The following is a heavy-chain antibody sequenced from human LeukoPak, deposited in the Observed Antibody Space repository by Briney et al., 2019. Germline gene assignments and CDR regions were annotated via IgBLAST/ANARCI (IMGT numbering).Heavy chain of an antibody. CDR1: GYTFTSYG. D-gene: IGHD3-10*01. J-gene: IGHJ6*03. CDR3: ARGYYGSGSYYNSGYYYYYMDV. Sequence: ASVKVSCKAAGYTFTSYGISWVRQPPGQGLEWMGWIGAYNGNTNYAQKLQGRVTMTTDTSTSTAYMELRSLRSDDTAVYYCARGYYGSGSYYNSGYYYYYMDVWGKGTTVTVSS. V-gene: IGHV1-18*01. CDR2: IGAYNGNT.